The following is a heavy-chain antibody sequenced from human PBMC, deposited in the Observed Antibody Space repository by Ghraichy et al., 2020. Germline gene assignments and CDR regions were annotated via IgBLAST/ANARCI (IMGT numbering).Heavy chain of an antibody. CDR2: INHSGST. V-gene: IGHV4-34*01. Sequence: SETLSLTCAVYGGSFSGYYWSWIRQPPGKGLEWIGEINHSGSTNYNPSLKSRVTISVDTSKNQFSLKLSSVTAADTAVYYCARGLPRGYSYGVNWFDPWGQGTLVTVSS. D-gene: IGHD5-18*01. CDR1: GGSFSGYY. CDR3: ARGLPRGYSYGVNWFDP. J-gene: IGHJ5*02.